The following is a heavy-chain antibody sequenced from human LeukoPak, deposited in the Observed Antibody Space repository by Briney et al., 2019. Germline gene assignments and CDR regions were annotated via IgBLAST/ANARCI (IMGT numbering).Heavy chain of an antibody. CDR1: GGSFSGYY. Sequence: PSETLSLTCAVYGGSFSGYYWSWIRQPPGKGLEWIGEINHSGSTNYNPSLKSRVTISVDTSKNQFSLKLSSVTAADTAVYYCAREDIVVVPAAVPDYWGQGTLVTVSS. CDR2: INHSGST. J-gene: IGHJ4*02. CDR3: AREDIVVVPAAVPDY. V-gene: IGHV4-34*01. D-gene: IGHD2-2*02.